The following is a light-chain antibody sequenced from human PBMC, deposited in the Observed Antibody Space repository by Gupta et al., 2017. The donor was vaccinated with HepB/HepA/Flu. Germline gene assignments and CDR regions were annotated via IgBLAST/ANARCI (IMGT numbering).Light chain of an antibody. J-gene: IGKJ1*01. V-gene: IGKV1-17*01. CDR2: ATS. CDR1: QGFSIH. CDR3: LQYSTYPWT. Sequence: DIHMAQSPPSLSASVGDRVTITCRASQGFSIHLDWYQQKPGKAPKRLIYATSSLESGVPSRFSGSGSGTEFTLTISSLQPEDFATYYCLQYSTYPWTFGQGTTVEI.